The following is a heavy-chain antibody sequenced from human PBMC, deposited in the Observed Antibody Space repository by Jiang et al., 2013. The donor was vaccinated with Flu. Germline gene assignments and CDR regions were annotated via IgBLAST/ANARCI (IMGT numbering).Heavy chain of an antibody. CDR2: IYYSGST. CDR1: GGSISSSSYY. CDR3: ARQESSWPKLIFFVY. Sequence: PGLVKPSETLSLTCTVSGGSISSSSYYWGWIRQPPGKGLEWIGSIYYSGSTYYNPSLKSRVTISVDTSKNQFSLKLSSVTAADTAVYYCARQESSWPKLIFFVYWGQGTLVTVSS. D-gene: IGHD6-13*01. J-gene: IGHJ4*02. V-gene: IGHV4-39*01.